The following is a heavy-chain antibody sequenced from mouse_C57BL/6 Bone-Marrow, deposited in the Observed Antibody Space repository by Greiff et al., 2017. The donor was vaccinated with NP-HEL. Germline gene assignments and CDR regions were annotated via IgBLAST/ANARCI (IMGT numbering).Heavy chain of an antibody. CDR3: ARVYGPWFAY. V-gene: IGHV5-6*01. Sequence: EVKLVESGGDLVKPGGSLKLSCAASGFTFSSYGMSWVRQTPDKRLEWVATISSGGSYTYYPDSVKGRFTISRDNAKNTLYLQMSSLKSEDTAMYYCARVYGPWFAYWGQGTLATVSA. D-gene: IGHD1-1*01. CDR1: GFTFSSYG. CDR2: ISSGGSYT. J-gene: IGHJ3*01.